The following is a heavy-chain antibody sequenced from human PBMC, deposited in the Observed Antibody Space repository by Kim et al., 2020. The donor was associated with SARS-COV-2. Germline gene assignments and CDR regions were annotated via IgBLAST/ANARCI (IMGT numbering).Heavy chain of an antibody. Sequence: SVKVSCKASGGTFSSYAISWVRQAPGQGLEWMGGIIPIFGTANYAQKFQGRVTITADESTSTAYMELSSLRSEDTAVYYCARANWNYVNWFDPWGQGTLVTVSS. V-gene: IGHV1-69*13. CDR1: GGTFSSYA. CDR2: IIPIFGTA. J-gene: IGHJ5*02. CDR3: ARANWNYVNWFDP. D-gene: IGHD1-7*01.